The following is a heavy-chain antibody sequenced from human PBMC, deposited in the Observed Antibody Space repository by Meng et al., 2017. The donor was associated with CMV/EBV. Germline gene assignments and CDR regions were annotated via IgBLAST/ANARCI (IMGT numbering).Heavy chain of an antibody. D-gene: IGHD1-14*01. CDR1: GGSISSGNYY. CDR3: ARVTSRVAGAFDY. CDR2: IYYSGST. Sequence: VQVQGSGPGLVNPSQTLYLTCTVSGGSISSGNYYWSWIRQPPGKGLEWIGYIYYSGSTYYNPSLKSRVTISVDTSKNQFSLKLSSVTAADTAVYYCARVTSRVAGAFDYWGQGTLVTVSS. V-gene: IGHV4-30-4*08. J-gene: IGHJ4*02.